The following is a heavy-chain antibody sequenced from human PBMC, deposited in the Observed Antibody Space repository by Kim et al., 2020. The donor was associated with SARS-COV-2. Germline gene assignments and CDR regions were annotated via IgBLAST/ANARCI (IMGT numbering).Heavy chain of an antibody. Sequence: SVKVSCKASGGTFSSYAISWVRQAPGQGLEWMGRIIPILGIANYAQKFQGRVTITADKSTSTAYMELSSLRSEDTAVYYCARVRRGYSSDRGVYYYYGMDVWGQGTTVTVSS. J-gene: IGHJ6*02. CDR2: IIPILGIA. CDR3: ARVRRGYSSDRGVYYYYGMDV. V-gene: IGHV1-69*04. CDR1: GGTFSSYA. D-gene: IGHD6-19*01.